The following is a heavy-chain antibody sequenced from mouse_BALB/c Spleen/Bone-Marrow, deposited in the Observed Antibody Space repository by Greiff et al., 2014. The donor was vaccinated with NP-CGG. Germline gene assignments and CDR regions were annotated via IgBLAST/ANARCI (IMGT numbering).Heavy chain of an antibody. CDR1: GFDFSGYW. CDR2: INPDSRTI. J-gene: IGHJ3*01. CDR3: ARNGYYGWMTY. D-gene: IGHD1-2*01. Sequence: VQLQQSGGGLVQPGGSLKLSCAASGFDFSGYWMTWVRQAPGKGLEWIGEINPDSRTINYKPSLKEKFIMSRDNAKNTLYLQMSKVRYEDTALYYCARNGYYGWMTYWGQGTLVTVSA. V-gene: IGHV4-1*02.